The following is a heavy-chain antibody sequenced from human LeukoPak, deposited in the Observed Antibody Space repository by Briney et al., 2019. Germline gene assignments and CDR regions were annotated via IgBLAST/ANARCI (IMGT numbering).Heavy chain of an antibody. CDR3: STDRHRYYYGVDV. CDR2: IKSKSDGGTT. J-gene: IGHJ6*02. V-gene: IGHV3-15*01. CDR1: GFTFNNAW. Sequence: GGSLRLSCAASGFTFNNAWMSWVRQAPGKGLEWVGRIKSKSDGGTTDYAAPVKGRFTISRDDSKNTLYLQMSSLKTEDTAVYYCSTDRHRYYYGVDVWGQGTTVTVSS.